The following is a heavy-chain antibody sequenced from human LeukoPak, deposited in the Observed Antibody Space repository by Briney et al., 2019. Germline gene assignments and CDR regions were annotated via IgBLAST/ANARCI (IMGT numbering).Heavy chain of an antibody. J-gene: IGHJ4*02. Sequence: TGGSLRLSCAASGFTFSSYWMSWVRQAPGKGLEWVANIKQDGSEKYYVDSVKGRFTISRDNAKNSLYLQMNSLRAEDTAVYYCARVETKLRYLDWLLSGYFDYWGQGTLVTVSS. CDR1: GFTFSSYW. D-gene: IGHD3-9*01. CDR2: IKQDGSEK. CDR3: ARVETKLRYLDWLLSGYFDY. V-gene: IGHV3-7*01.